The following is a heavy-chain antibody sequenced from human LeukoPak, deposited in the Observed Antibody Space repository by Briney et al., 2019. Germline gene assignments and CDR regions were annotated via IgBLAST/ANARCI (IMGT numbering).Heavy chain of an antibody. CDR2: TSASGSST. CDR1: GFTFSSYA. J-gene: IGHJ5*02. CDR3: AKGGWNNWFDP. Sequence: GESLRLSCAASGFTFSSYAVSWVRQAPGKGLEWVSTTSASGSSTYYADSVQGRFTISRDNSKKTVYLQMNSLRAEDTAVYYCAKGGWNNWFDPWGQGTLVIVSS. V-gene: IGHV3-23*01. D-gene: IGHD6-19*01.